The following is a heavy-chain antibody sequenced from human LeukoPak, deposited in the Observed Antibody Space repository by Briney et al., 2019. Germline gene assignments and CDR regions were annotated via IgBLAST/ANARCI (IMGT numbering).Heavy chain of an antibody. CDR3: AKVAQRGYSYGNWFDP. J-gene: IGHJ5*02. Sequence: SETLSLTCAVYGGSFSGYYWSWIRQPPGKGLEWVGEINHSGSTNYNPSLKSRVTIPVDTSKNQFSLKLSSVTAADTAVYYCAKVAQRGYSYGNWFDPWGQGTLVTVSS. V-gene: IGHV4-34*01. CDR2: INHSGST. CDR1: GGSFSGYY. D-gene: IGHD5-18*01.